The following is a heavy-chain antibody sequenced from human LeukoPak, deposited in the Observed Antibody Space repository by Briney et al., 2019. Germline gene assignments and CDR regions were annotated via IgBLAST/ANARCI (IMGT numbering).Heavy chain of an antibody. CDR3: ARLVIREVYFDY. Sequence: SETLSLTCTVSGGSISSSSYYWGWIRQPPGKGLEWIGSIYYSGSTYYNPSLKSRVTISVDTCKNQFSLKLSSVTAADTAVYYCARLVIREVYFDYWGQGTLVTVSS. CDR2: IYYSGST. V-gene: IGHV4-39*01. J-gene: IGHJ4*02. CDR1: GGSISSSSYY.